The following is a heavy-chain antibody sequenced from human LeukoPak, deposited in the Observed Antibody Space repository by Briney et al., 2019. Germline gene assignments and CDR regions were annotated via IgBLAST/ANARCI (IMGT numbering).Heavy chain of an antibody. CDR1: GYSISSGTYY. V-gene: IGHV4-61*02. D-gene: IGHD3-10*01. CDR3: ARGGYYGSGNDFRFDP. J-gene: IGHJ5*02. Sequence: SQTLSLTCTVSGYSISSGTYYWTWIRQPAGKGLEWIGRISTSGSTNYNPSLKSRVTISVDTSKNQFSLKLSSVTAADTAVYYCARGGYYGSGNDFRFDPWGQGTLVTVSS. CDR2: ISTSGST.